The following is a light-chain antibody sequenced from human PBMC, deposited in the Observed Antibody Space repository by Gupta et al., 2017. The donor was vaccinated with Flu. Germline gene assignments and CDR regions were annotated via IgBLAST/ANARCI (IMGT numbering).Light chain of an antibody. V-gene: IGKV3-11*01. J-gene: IGKJ4*01. CDR3: QQRSNWPLT. CDR1: QTVSSY. Sequence: EIVLTQSPATLSLSPGEGATLSCRASQTVSSYLAWYQQKPGQAPRLLIYDASNRATGIPARFSGSGSGTEFTLTISSLEPEDFAVYYCQQRSNWPLTFGGGTXVEIK. CDR2: DAS.